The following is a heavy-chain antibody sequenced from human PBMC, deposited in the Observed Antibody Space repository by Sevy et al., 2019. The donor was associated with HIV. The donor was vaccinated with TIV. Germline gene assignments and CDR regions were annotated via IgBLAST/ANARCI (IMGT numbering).Heavy chain of an antibody. J-gene: IGHJ4*02. D-gene: IGHD3-10*01. V-gene: IGHV4-31*03. Sequence: SETLSLTCTVSGGSISSGGYYWSWIRQHPGKGLEWIGYIYYSGSTSYNPSLKSRVTISVDTPKNQFFLKLSSVTATDTAVSSRVRAIEIDYYGSGWYRGGYFEYWGQSTLVTVSS. CDR1: GGSISSGGYY. CDR3: VRAIEIDYYGSGWYRGGYFEY. CDR2: IYYSGST.